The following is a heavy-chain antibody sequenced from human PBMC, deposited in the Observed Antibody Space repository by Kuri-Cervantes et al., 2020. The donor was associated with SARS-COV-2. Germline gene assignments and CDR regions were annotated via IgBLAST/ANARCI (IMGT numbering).Heavy chain of an antibody. CDR1: GFTFSSYA. CDR2: ISWNSGSI. D-gene: IGHD6-6*01. V-gene: IGHV3-9*03. J-gene: IGHJ1*01. Sequence: GGSLRLSCAASGFTFSSYAMSWVRQAPGKGLEWVSGISWNSGSIGYADSVKGRFTISRDNAKNSLYLQMNSLRAEDMALYYCAKGGTSSSSLYFQHWGQGTLVTVSS. CDR3: AKGGTSSSSLYFQH.